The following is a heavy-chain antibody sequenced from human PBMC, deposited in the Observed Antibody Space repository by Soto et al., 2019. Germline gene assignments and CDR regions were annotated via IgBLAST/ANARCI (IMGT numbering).Heavy chain of an antibody. Sequence: SVKVSCKASGGTFSSYTISWVRQAPGQGLEWMGRIIPILGIANYAQKFQGRVTITADKSTSTAYMELSSLRSEDTAVYYCARDSYYYDSSGYYWPYWGQGTLVTV. CDR3: ARDSYYYDSSGYYWPY. CDR1: GGTFSSYT. V-gene: IGHV1-69*04. CDR2: IIPILGIA. D-gene: IGHD3-22*01. J-gene: IGHJ4*02.